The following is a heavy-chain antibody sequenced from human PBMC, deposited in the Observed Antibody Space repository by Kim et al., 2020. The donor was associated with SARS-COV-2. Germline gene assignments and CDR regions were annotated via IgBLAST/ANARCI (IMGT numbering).Heavy chain of an antibody. CDR1: GFTFSDYY. Sequence: GGSLRLSCAASGFTFSDYYMSWIRQAPGKGLEWVSYISSSSSYTNYADSVKGRFTISRDNAKNSLYLQMNSLRAEDTAVYYCARQGYSSGWYGGGIDYWGQGTLVTVSS. D-gene: IGHD6-19*01. J-gene: IGHJ4*02. V-gene: IGHV3-11*06. CDR2: ISSSSSYT. CDR3: ARQGYSSGWYGGGIDY.